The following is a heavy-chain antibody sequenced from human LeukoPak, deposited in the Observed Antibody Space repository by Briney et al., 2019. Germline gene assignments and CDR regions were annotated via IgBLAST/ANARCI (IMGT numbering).Heavy chain of an antibody. CDR1: GYSFTSYW. CDR2: IYPGDSDT. J-gene: IGHJ5*02. CDR3: ARLPPLWFGKNWFDP. Sequence: GESLKISCKGSGYSFTSYWIGWVHQMPGKGLEWMGIIYPGDSDTGYSPSIQGQVTVSADKSISTAYLQWSSLKASDTAMYYCARLPPLWFGKNWFDPWGQGTLVTVSS. D-gene: IGHD3-10*01. V-gene: IGHV5-51*07.